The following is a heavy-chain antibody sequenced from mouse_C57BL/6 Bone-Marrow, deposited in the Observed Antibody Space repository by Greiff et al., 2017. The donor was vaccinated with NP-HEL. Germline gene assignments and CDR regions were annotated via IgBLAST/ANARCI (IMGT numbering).Heavy chain of an antibody. J-gene: IGHJ3*01. CDR1: GFTFSSYA. V-gene: IGHV5-4*03. CDR2: ISDGGSYT. Sequence: EVKLEESGGGLVKPGGSLKLSCAASGFTFSSYAMSWVRQTPEKRLEWVATISDGGSYTYYPDNVKGRFTISRDNAKSNLYLQMSHLKSEDTAMYYCARGGLMMVTAWFAYWGQGTLVTVSA. CDR3: ARGGLMMVTAWFAY. D-gene: IGHD2-3*01.